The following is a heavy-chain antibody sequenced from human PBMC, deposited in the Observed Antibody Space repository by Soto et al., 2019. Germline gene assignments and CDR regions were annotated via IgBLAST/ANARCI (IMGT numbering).Heavy chain of an antibody. D-gene: IGHD5-12*01. CDR3: VAGYSWGG. J-gene: IGHJ4*02. V-gene: IGHV3-23*01. CDR1: GFTISSYG. Sequence: EVQLLESGGGLIQPGGSLRLSCAASGFTISSYGMSWVRQAPGKGLEWVSAISADGSNTYYADSVRGRFTVSRDNSKYPLYPQMSRLIAEDTAVYYWVAGYSWGGGGRGTLVTVSS. CDR2: ISADGSNT.